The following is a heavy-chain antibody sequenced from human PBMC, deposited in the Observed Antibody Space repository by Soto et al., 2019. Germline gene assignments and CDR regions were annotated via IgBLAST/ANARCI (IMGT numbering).Heavy chain of an antibody. J-gene: IGHJ3*02. D-gene: IGHD5-18*01. CDR1: GFTFSSYA. V-gene: IGHV3-23*01. CDR2: ISGSGGST. CDR3: AKDWPGYSYGYGKMVAATLSAFDI. Sequence: GGSLRLSCAASGFTFSSYAMSWVRQAPGKGLEWVSAISGSGGSTYYADSVKGRFTISRDNSKNTLYLQMNSLRAEDTAVYYCAKDWPGYSYGYGKMVAATLSAFDIWGQGTMVTVSS.